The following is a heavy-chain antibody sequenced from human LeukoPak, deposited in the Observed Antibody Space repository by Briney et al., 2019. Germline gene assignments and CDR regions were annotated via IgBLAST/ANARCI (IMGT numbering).Heavy chain of an antibody. CDR3: ARVPEESLSHFDF. D-gene: IGHD3-10*01. CDR2: ISQTWGT. J-gene: IGHJ4*02. Sequence: PSETLSLTCTVSGASISSGAYYWSWIRQPPGKGLEWIGYISQTWGTYLSPSLRSRVTIPLDTSKNQFSLKLTSVTAADTAVYFCARVPEESLSHFDFWGQGTLVTVSS. CDR1: GASISSGAYY. V-gene: IGHV4-30-2*01.